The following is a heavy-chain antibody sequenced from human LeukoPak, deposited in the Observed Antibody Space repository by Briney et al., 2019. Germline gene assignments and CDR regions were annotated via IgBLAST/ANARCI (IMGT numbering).Heavy chain of an antibody. V-gene: IGHV3-73*01. CDR1: GFTFSGSA. CDR2: IRSKANSYAT. Sequence: SGGSLRLSCAASGFTFSGSAMPWVRQASGKGLEWVGRIRSKANSYATAYAASVKGRFTISRDDSKNTAYLQMNSLKTEDTAVYYCTRRGEYYDSSGYYLPFDYWGQGTLVTVSS. J-gene: IGHJ4*02. D-gene: IGHD3-22*01. CDR3: TRRGEYYDSSGYYLPFDY.